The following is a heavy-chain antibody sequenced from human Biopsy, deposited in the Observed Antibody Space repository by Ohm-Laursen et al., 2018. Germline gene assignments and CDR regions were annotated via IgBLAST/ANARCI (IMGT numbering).Heavy chain of an antibody. CDR2: ISGSGTTI. D-gene: IGHD3-10*01. J-gene: IGHJ4*02. Sequence: SLRLSCAASGFTFSDYYMSWIRQAPGKGLEGLSYISGSGTTIFYADSVKGRFTVSRDNAKNSLYLQMNSLTVEDTAVYYCAREGAGSYHDYWGQGTLVTGSS. V-gene: IGHV3-11*01. CDR3: AREGAGSYHDY. CDR1: GFTFSDYY.